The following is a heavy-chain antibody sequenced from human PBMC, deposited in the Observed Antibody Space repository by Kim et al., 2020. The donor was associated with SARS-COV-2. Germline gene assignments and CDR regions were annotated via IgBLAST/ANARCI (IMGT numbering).Heavy chain of an antibody. CDR2: ISSSSSTI. Sequence: GGSLRISCAASGFTFSSYSMNWVRQAPGKGLEWVSYISSSSSTIYYADSVKGRFTISRDNAKNSLYMQMNSLRDEDTAVYYCGVKWFWDYYYGMDVWGQGTTVTVSS. CDR3: GVKWFWDYYYGMDV. D-gene: IGHD3-10*01. V-gene: IGHV3-48*02. CDR1: GFTFSSYS. J-gene: IGHJ6*02.